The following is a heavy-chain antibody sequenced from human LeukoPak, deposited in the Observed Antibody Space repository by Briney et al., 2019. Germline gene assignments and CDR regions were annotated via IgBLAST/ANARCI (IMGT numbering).Heavy chain of an antibody. CDR3: ARTRYSGSYPPSDYFDY. Sequence: GGSLRLSCAASGFTFSSYWMSWVRQAPGKGLEWVANIKQDGSEKYYVDSVKGRFTISRDNAKNSLYLQMNSLRAEDTAVYYCARTRYSGSYPPSDYFDYWGQGTLVTVSS. J-gene: IGHJ4*02. CDR1: GFTFSSYW. D-gene: IGHD1-26*01. CDR2: IKQDGSEK. V-gene: IGHV3-7*01.